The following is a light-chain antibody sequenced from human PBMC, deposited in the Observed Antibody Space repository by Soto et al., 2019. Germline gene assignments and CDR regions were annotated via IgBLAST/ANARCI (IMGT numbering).Light chain of an antibody. CDR1: SISSY. J-gene: IGKJ1*01. Sequence: SISSYLNWYQQQPGKAPKLLISTASLLESGVPSRFRGSGSGTQFTLTISSLQPEDYATYYCQQSYSTPQTFGQGTKVDIK. CDR2: TAS. CDR3: QQSYSTPQT. V-gene: IGKV1-39*01.